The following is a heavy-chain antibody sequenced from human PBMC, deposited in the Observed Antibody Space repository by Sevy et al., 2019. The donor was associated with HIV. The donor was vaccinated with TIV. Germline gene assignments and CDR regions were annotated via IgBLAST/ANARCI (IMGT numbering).Heavy chain of an antibody. D-gene: IGHD4-4*01. Sequence: GGSPRLSCAASGFTFDDYTMHWVRQAPGKGLEWVSLISWDGGSTYYADSVKGRFTISRDNSKNSLYLQMNSLRTEDTALYYCAKDRRAGYSNYVYYGMDVWGQGTTVTVSS. CDR2: ISWDGGST. V-gene: IGHV3-43*01. CDR3: AKDRRAGYSNYVYYGMDV. J-gene: IGHJ6*02. CDR1: GFTFDDYT.